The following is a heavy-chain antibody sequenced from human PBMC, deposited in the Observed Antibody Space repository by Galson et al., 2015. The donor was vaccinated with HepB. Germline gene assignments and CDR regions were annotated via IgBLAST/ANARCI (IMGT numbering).Heavy chain of an antibody. CDR3: AKEYYDFWSGFRALGHYFDY. J-gene: IGHJ4*02. Sequence: SLRLSCAASGFTFSSYAMSWVRQAPGKGLEWVSAISGSGGSTYYADSVKGRFTISRDNSKNTLYLQMNSLRAEDTAVYYCAKEYYDFWSGFRALGHYFDYWGQGTLVTVSS. CDR1: GFTFSSYA. D-gene: IGHD3-3*01. V-gene: IGHV3-23*01. CDR2: ISGSGGST.